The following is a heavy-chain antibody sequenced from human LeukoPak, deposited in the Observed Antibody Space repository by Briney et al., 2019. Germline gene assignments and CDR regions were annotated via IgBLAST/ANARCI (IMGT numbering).Heavy chain of an antibody. CDR3: TRQYGPRGHFDL. CDR2: IYPGDSDT. Sequence: GESLKISCKGSGYTFTTYWIGWVRQMPGKGLELMGIIYPGDSDTRYSPSFRGQVTISADKSNNTALLEWSSLKDSDTAIYYCTRQYGPRGHFDLWGQGTLVSVSS. J-gene: IGHJ4*02. D-gene: IGHD4-17*01. CDR1: GYTFTTYW. V-gene: IGHV5-51*01.